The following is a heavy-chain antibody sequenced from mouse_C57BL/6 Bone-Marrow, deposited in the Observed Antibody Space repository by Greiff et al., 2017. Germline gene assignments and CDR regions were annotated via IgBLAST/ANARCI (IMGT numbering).Heavy chain of an antibody. D-gene: IGHD1-1*01. CDR3: ARDYYGSSYGTY. J-gene: IGHJ3*01. Sequence: VQLVESGPGLVKPSQSLSLTCSVTGYSITSGYYWNWIRQFPGNKLEWMGYISYDGSNNYNPSLKNRISITRDTSKNQFFLKLNSVTTEDTATYYCARDYYGSSYGTYWGQGTLVTVSA. CDR2: ISYDGSN. V-gene: IGHV3-6*01. CDR1: GYSITSGYY.